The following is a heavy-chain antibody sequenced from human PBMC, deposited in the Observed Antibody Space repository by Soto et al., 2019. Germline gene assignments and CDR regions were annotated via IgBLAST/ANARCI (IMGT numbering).Heavy chain of an antibody. CDR2: IDPSDSYT. D-gene: IGHD6-13*01. V-gene: IGHV5-10-1*01. Sequence: GESLKISCKGSGYSFTSYWISWVRQMPGKGLEWMGRIDPSDSYTNYSPSFQGHVTISADKSISTAYLQWSSLKASDTAMYYCASRGTAAHWFDPWGQGTLVTVSS. CDR3: ASRGTAAHWFDP. CDR1: GYSFTSYW. J-gene: IGHJ5*02.